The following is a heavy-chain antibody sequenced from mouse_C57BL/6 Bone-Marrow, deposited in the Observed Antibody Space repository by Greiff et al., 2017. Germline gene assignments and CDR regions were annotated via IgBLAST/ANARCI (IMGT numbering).Heavy chain of an antibody. V-gene: IGHV1-82*01. CDR2: IYPGDGDT. J-gene: IGHJ2*01. D-gene: IGHD1-1*02. CDR3: AREWSVDY. Sequence: QVQLQESGPELVKPGASVKFSCKASGYAFSSSWMNWVKQRPGKGLECIGRIYPGDGDTNYNGKFKGKATLTADKSSSTAYMQLSSLTSEDSAVYFCAREWSVDYWGQGTTLTVSS. CDR1: GYAFSSSW.